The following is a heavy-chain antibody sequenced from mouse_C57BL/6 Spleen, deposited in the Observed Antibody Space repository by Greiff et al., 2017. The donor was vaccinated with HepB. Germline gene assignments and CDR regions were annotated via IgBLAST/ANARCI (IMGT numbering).Heavy chain of an antibody. CDR1: GYSITSGYY. Sequence: EVKLEESGPGLVKPSQSLSLTCSVPGYSITSGYYWNWIRQFPGNKLEWMGYISYDGSNNYNPSLKNRISITRDTSKNQFFLKLNSVTTEDTATYYCARGPAYYSNYEDYFDYWGQGTTLTVSS. CDR3: ARGPAYYSNYEDYFDY. J-gene: IGHJ2*01. D-gene: IGHD2-5*01. V-gene: IGHV3-6*01. CDR2: ISYDGSN.